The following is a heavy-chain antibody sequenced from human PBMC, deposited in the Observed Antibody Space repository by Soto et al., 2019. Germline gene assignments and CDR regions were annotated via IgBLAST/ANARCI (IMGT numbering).Heavy chain of an antibody. V-gene: IGHV3-48*02. CDR1: GFAFSNYA. D-gene: IGHD4-17*01. J-gene: IGHJ5*02. Sequence: PGGSLKLSCAASGFAFSNYAVNWVRQAPGMGLEWIAYISSSSSTIYYADSVKGRFTISRDNAKNSLYLQMNSLRDEDTAVYYCARERGPQGYGDYAWFDPWGQGTLVTVSS. CDR3: ARERGPQGYGDYAWFDP. CDR2: ISSSSSTI.